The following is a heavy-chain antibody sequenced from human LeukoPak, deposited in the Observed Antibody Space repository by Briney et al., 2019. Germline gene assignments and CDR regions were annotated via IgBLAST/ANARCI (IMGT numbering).Heavy chain of an antibody. V-gene: IGHV4-4*07. CDR3: ARDTWRRDWFDP. J-gene: IGHJ5*02. Sequence: SETLSLTCTVSGASISGYYWSWIRQPAGKGLEWIGRIYTSGSTNYNPSLKSRVTMSVDTSKNQFSLKLSSVTAADTAVYYCARDTWRRDWFDPWGQGTLVTVSS. D-gene: IGHD2/OR15-2a*01. CDR1: GASISGYY. CDR2: IYTSGST.